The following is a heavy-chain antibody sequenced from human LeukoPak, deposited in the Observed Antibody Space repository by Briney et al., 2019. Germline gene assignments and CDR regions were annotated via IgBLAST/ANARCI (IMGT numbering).Heavy chain of an antibody. V-gene: IGHV1-58*01. CDR2: IVVGSGNT. Sequence: SVKVSCEASGFTFTSSAVQWVRQARGQRLEWIGWIVVGSGNTNYAQKFQERVTITRDMSTSTAYMELSSLRSEDTAVYYCAATTIVVPAALYYYYGMDVWGKGTTVTVSS. J-gene: IGHJ6*04. CDR1: GFTFTSSA. D-gene: IGHD2-2*01. CDR3: AATTIVVPAALYYYYGMDV.